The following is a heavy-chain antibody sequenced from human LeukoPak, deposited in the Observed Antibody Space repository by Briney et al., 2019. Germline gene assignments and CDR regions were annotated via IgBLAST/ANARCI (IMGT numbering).Heavy chain of an antibody. CDR1: GASISSNSYY. CDR3: ARDYPLRY. J-gene: IGHJ4*02. V-gene: IGHV4-39*07. Sequence: PSETLSLTCIVSGASISSNSYYWGWIRQPPGKGLEWIGSIYYSRSTNYNPSLKSRVTISVDTSKNQFSLKLSSVTAADTAVYYCARDYPLRYWGQGTLVTVSS. CDR2: IYYSRST.